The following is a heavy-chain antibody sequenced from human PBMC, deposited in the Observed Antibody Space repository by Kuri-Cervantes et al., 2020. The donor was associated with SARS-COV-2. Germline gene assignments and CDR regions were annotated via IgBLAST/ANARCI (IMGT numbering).Heavy chain of an antibody. CDR2: IYYSGST. D-gene: IGHD3-3*01. V-gene: IGHV4-59*12. Sequence: SETLSLTCAVYGGSFSGYYWSWIRQPPGKGLEWIGYIYYSGSTNYNPSLKSRVTISVDTSKNQFSLKLNSVTAADTALYYCARGAHHIRFRGEVGYWSQGALVTVSS. CDR3: ARGAHHIRFRGEVGY. J-gene: IGHJ4*02. CDR1: GGSFSGYY.